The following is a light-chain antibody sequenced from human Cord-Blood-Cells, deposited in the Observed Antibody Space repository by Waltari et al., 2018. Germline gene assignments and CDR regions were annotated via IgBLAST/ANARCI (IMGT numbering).Light chain of an antibody. Sequence: EIVLTQSPATLSLSPGERATLPCRASQRVSSYLAWYQQKPGQAPRLPIYDASNRATGIPARFSGSGSGTDLTLTISSLEPEDVAVYYCQRRSNWPPYTFGQGTKLEI. CDR3: QRRSNWPPYT. J-gene: IGKJ2*01. V-gene: IGKV3-11*01. CDR2: DAS. CDR1: QRVSSY.